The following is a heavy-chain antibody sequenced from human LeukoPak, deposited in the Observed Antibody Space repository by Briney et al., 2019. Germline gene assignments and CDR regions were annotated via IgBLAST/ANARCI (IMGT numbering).Heavy chain of an antibody. CDR1: GYSISSGYY. CDR3: ARGRNVFRY. J-gene: IGHJ4*02. D-gene: IGHD1-14*01. CDR2: IYHSGST. Sequence: PSETLSLTCAVSGYSISSGYYWGWIRQPPGKGLEWIGSIYHSGSTYYNPSLKSRVTISVDTSKNQFSLNLRFVTAADTAVYYCARGRNVFRYWGQGTLVTVSS. V-gene: IGHV4-38-2*01.